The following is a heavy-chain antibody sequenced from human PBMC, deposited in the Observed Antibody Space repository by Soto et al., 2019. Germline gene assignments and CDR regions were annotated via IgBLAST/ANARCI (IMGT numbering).Heavy chain of an antibody. D-gene: IGHD2-15*01. CDR2: INPNSGGT. Sequence: ASVKVSCKASGYTFTGYYINWVRQAPGQGLEWMGWINPNSGGTNYAQKFQGRVTMTTDTSTSTAYMKLSSLRSDDTAVYYCASAYWRGGSSLIDNWFDHWGQGTLVTVSS. CDR3: ASAYWRGGSSLIDNWFDH. J-gene: IGHJ5*02. V-gene: IGHV1-2*02. CDR1: GYTFTGYY.